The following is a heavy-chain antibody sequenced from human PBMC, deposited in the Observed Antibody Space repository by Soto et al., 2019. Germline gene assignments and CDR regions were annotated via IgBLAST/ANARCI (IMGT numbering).Heavy chain of an antibody. D-gene: IGHD2-21*01. J-gene: IGHJ4*02. CDR2: IISMLRTA. CDR3: ESARFLIGCFRSNLCCFDY. Sequence: QVQLVQSGAEVKKPGSSVRVSCKASGGTFRTDAFSWVRQAPGQGLEWMGGIISMLRTANYTLKYQGRATITVDDSTSTANMELSGLRFENAAVYYCESARFLIGCFRSNLCCFDYWGQGTLVTVSS. V-gene: IGHV1-69*01. CDR1: GGTFRTDA.